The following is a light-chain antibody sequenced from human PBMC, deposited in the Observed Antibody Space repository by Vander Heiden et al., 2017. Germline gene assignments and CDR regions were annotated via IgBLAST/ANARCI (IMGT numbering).Light chain of an antibody. Sequence: DIEMTQSPLSLPVTAGEPASISCRSSQSLVHSNGYNYLDWYLQKPGQSPQLLIYLGSNRASGVPARFSGSGSGTDFTLNISRVEAEDVGVYYCMQDLKPLYTFGQGTKLEIK. V-gene: IGKV2-28*01. CDR3: MQDLKPLYT. CDR1: QSLVHSNGYNY. J-gene: IGKJ2*01. CDR2: LGS.